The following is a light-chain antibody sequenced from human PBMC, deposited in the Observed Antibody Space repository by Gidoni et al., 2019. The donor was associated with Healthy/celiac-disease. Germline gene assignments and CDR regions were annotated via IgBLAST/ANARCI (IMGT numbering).Light chain of an antibody. CDR2: GAS. J-gene: IGKJ3*01. Sequence: EIVMTQSPATLSVSPGERATLSCRASQSVSSNLAWYQQKPGQAPRLLIYGASTRATGIPARFSGSGSGTEFTLTISSLQSEDFAVYYCQQYNNWPSRFTFXPXTKVDIK. CDR3: QQYNNWPSRFT. V-gene: IGKV3-15*01. CDR1: QSVSSN.